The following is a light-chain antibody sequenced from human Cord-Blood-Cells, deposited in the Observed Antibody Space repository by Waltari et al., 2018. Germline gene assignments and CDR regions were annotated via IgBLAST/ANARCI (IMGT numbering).Light chain of an antibody. CDR2: DAS. Sequence: EIVLTQSPATLSLSPVERATLSCRASQSVSSSLAWYQQKPGQAPRLLIYDASNRATGIPARFSGSGSGTDFTLTISSLEPEDFAVYYCQQRSNWRTFGQGTRLEIK. CDR1: QSVSSS. V-gene: IGKV3-11*01. CDR3: QQRSNWRT. J-gene: IGKJ5*01.